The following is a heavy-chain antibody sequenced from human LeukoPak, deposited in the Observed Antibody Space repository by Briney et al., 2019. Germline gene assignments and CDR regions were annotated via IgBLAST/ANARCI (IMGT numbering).Heavy chain of an antibody. Sequence: SETLSLTCTVSGGSISSYYWSWIRQPPGKGLEWIGYIYYSGSTNYNPSLKSRVTISVDTSKNQFSLKLSSVTAADTAVHYCARVWCSSTSCPDYWGQGTLVTVSS. CDR3: ARVWCSSTSCPDY. J-gene: IGHJ4*02. CDR2: IYYSGST. D-gene: IGHD2-2*01. V-gene: IGHV4-59*01. CDR1: GGSISSYY.